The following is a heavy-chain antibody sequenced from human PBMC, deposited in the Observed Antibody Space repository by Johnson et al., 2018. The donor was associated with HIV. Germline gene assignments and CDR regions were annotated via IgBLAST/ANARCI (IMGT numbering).Heavy chain of an antibody. D-gene: IGHD3-16*01. CDR2: ISYSGSST. J-gene: IGHJ3*01. V-gene: IGHV3-33*08. CDR3: AREISRYYYDYAAFDL. CDR1: GFTFSDYG. Sequence: QVQLVESGGGVVQPGRSLRLSCAASGFTFSDYGMHWVRQGPGKGLEWVAAISYSGSSTYYADSVKGRFTISRDNSKNTVYLHMVNLRADDTALYYCAREISRYYYDYAAFDLWGRGTLVTISS.